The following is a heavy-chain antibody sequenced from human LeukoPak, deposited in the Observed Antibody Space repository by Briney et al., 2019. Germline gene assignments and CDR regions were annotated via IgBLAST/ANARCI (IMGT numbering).Heavy chain of an antibody. V-gene: IGHV4-39*01. CDR2: IYYRGST. Sequence: SETLSLTCTVSGGSISSSSYYWGWIRQPPGKGLEWIGSIYYRGSTYYNPSLKSRVTISVDTSKNQFSLKLSSVTAADTAVYYCARLGGGGIGNFDYWGQGTLVTVSS. CDR3: ARLGGGGIGNFDY. CDR1: GGSISSSSYY. J-gene: IGHJ4*02. D-gene: IGHD1-26*01.